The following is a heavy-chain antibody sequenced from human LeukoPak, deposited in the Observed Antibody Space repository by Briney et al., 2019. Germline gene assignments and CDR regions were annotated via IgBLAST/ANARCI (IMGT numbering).Heavy chain of an antibody. J-gene: IGHJ4*02. CDR3: AKAGYSYGHPVDY. CDR2: ISSSTSTI. D-gene: IGHD5-18*01. V-gene: IGHV3-48*01. CDR1: EFTFSTYN. Sequence: GGSLRLSCAASEFTFSTYNMNWVRQAPGKGLEWVSYISSSTSTIYFADSVKGRFTISRDNAKNSLYLQMNSLRAEDTAVYYCAKAGYSYGHPVDYWGQGTLVTVSS.